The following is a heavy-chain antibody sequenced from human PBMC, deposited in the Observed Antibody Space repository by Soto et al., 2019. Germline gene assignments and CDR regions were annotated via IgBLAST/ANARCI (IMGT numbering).Heavy chain of an antibody. D-gene: IGHD4-17*01. V-gene: IGHV1-18*04. CDR2: ISAYNGNT. J-gene: IGHJ6*02. Sequence: ASVNDHVNASGYTFNSYVISWVRQAPGQVLDWIGWISAYNGNTSYAQKLQGRVTMTTDKSTSTAYMELRSLRSDDSTVVYCARHYGDSSYCCYYGTKVWGQGRRVNGS. CDR1: GYTFNSYV. CDR3: ARHYGDSSYCCYYGTKV.